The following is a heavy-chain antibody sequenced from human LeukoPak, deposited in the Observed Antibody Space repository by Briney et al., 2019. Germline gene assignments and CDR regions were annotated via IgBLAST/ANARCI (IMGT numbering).Heavy chain of an antibody. CDR1: GGSINSYY. J-gene: IGHJ4*02. CDR2: TYYSGST. V-gene: IGHV4-59*08. Sequence: SETLSLTCTVAGGSINSYYWSWIRQPPSKEVEWVGYTYYSGSTRYNPSLTSRVTISVDTSKNQFSLKLTSVTAADTAVYYCARGSGNYWQVSFDYWGQGTLVTVSS. D-gene: IGHD1-26*01. CDR3: ARGSGNYWQVSFDY.